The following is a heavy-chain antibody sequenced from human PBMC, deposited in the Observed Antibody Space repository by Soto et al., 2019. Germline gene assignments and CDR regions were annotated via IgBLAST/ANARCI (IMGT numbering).Heavy chain of an antibody. CDR3: SNHAGGAPN. D-gene: IGHD1-26*01. CDR1: GFTFSSYG. J-gene: IGHJ4*02. V-gene: IGHV3-30*18. Sequence: GGSLRLSCAASGFTFSSYGMHWVRQAPGKGLEWVAVISYDGSNKYYADSVKGRFTVSRDSSKNTLYLQMNSLRAEDTAVYYCSNHAGGAPNWGQGTQVTVS. CDR2: ISYDGSNK.